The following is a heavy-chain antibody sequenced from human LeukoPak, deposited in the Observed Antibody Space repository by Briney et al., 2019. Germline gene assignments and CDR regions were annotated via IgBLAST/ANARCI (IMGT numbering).Heavy chain of an antibody. Sequence: SETLSLTCTVSGGSISSYYWSWIRQPPGKGLEWIGYIYNSGSTNYNPSLKSRVTISGDTSKNQFSLKLSSVTAADTAVYYCARDGRAGSLFAYWGQGTLVTVSS. J-gene: IGHJ4*02. V-gene: IGHV4-59*01. CDR2: IYNSGST. D-gene: IGHD6-19*01. CDR1: GGSISSYY. CDR3: ARDGRAGSLFAY.